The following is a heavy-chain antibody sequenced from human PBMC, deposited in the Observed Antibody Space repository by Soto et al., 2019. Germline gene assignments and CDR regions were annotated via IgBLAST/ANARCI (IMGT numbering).Heavy chain of an antibody. J-gene: IGHJ4*02. V-gene: IGHV3-30*18. CDR2: VSHDGRNT. CDR1: GFTFSDYA. D-gene: IGHD6-19*01. CDR3: AKGGRQWLVTSDFNY. Sequence: VQLVESGGGVVQPGRSLRLSCAASGFTFSDYAMHWVHQAPDKGLEWVAVVSHDGRNTHYADSVKGRFTISRDSSKNTVSLEMTSLRAEDTAVYYCAKGGRQWLVTSDFNYWGQGALVTVSS.